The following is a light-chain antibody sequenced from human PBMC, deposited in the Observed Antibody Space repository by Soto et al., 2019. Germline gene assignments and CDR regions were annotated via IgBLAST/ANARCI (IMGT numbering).Light chain of an antibody. J-gene: IGKJ4*01. CDR1: QGIGDT. Sequence: IVMTQSPATLSVYPGEGGTLSCRASQGIGDTLAWYHHKPGQTPRPRIYATSTRATGVTARFSGSRSVTDFTLTINSLQSEDLAVYYCQRSYNWPLTFGGGTKV. CDR3: QRSYNWPLT. CDR2: ATS. V-gene: IGKV3-15*01.